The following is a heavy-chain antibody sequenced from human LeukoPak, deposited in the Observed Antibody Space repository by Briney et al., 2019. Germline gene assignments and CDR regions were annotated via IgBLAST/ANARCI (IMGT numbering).Heavy chain of an antibody. CDR2: ISGSGGST. D-gene: IGHD3-10*01. CDR3: HIKRFGELFLDY. Sequence: PGGSLRLSCAASGFTFSSYAMSWVRQAPGKGLEWVPAISGSGGSTYYADSVKGRFTISRDNSKNTLYLQMNSLRAEDTAVYYCHIKRFGELFLDYWGQGTLVTVSS. CDR1: GFTFSSYA. V-gene: IGHV3-23*01. J-gene: IGHJ4*02.